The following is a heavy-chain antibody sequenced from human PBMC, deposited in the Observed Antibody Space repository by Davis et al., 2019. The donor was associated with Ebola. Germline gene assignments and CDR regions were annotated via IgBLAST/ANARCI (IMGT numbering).Heavy chain of an antibody. CDR3: ARRVMATPGEYHFYIDV. D-gene: IGHD5-24*01. Sequence: SLNSSCAASGFSFDSSVLCWLRLLPGKGLELVSAISVGGGGRYYADSVDGVFTISSDNYKKTLSLQMNGLRAEDTAIYYCARRVMATPGEYHFYIDVWGKGTTVTVSS. CDR2: ISVGGGGR. CDR1: GFSFDSSV. J-gene: IGHJ6*03. V-gene: IGHV3-23*01.